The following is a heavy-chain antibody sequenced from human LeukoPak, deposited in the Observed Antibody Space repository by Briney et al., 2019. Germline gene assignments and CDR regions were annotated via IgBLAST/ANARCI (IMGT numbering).Heavy chain of an antibody. J-gene: IGHJ4*02. V-gene: IGHV3-21*01. Sequence: GGSLRLSCAASEFTFSSYSMNWVRQAPGKGLEWVSSISSSSSYIYYAGSVKGRFTISRDNAKNSLYLQMNSLRAEDTAVYYCAREAMGGTDYWGQGTLVTVSS. CDR2: ISSSSSYI. CDR1: EFTFSSYS. CDR3: AREAMGGTDY. D-gene: IGHD5-18*01.